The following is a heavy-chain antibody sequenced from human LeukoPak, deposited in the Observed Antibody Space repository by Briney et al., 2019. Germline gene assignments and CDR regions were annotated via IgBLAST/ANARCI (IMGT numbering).Heavy chain of an antibody. CDR2: INSDGSSA. J-gene: IGHJ6*02. Sequence: PGGSLRLSCAASGFTFSSYWMHWVRQAPGKGLVWVSRINSDGSSASYADSVKGRFTISRDNAKNTLYLQMNSLRAEDTAVYYCARGSVPYYGMDVWGQGTTVTVSS. CDR3: ARGSVPYYGMDV. V-gene: IGHV3-74*01. CDR1: GFTFSSYW.